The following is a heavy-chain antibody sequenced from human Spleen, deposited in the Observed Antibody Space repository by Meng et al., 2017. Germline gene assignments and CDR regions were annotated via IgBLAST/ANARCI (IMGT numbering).Heavy chain of an antibody. CDR2: INPIFGTA. J-gene: IGHJ6*02. CDR1: GYNFPDYY. V-gene: IGHV1-69*13. D-gene: IGHD5/OR15-5a*01. CDR3: ARHGSKGDYYYYGMDV. Sequence: SVKVSCKPSGYNFPDYYIHWVRRAPGQGLEWMGRINPIFGTANYAQKFQGRVTITADESMSTAYMELSSLRSEDTAVYYCARHGSKGDYYYYGMDVWGQGTTVTVSS.